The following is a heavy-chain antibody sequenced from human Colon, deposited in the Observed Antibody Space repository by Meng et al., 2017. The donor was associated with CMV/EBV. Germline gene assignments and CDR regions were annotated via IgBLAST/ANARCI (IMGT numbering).Heavy chain of an antibody. J-gene: IGHJ6*02. CDR1: GFTPKTYA. Sequence: GESLKISCAASGFTPKTYAMTWVRQAPGKGLEWVSSISGDGRSTWYADSVKGRFTISRDNSKNTLALHMNSLRAEDTAVYYCARVMSRAIINYYYYGMDVWGQGTTVTVSS. CDR2: ISGDGRST. V-gene: IGHV3-23*01. D-gene: IGHD3-10*01. CDR3: ARVMSRAIINYYYYGMDV.